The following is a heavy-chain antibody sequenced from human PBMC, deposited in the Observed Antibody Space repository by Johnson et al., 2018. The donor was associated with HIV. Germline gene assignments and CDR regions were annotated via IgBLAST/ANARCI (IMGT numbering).Heavy chain of an antibody. V-gene: IGHV3-30*03. CDR1: GFTFSSYG. Sequence: QVQLVESGGGVVQPGRSLRLSCAASGFTFSSYGMHWVRQAPGKGLEWAAVISYDGSDKYYADSVKGRFTISRDNSKNSLYLQMNSLRVEDTAVYFCGSLGDGHQKGAFEIWGHGTMVTVSS. CDR3: GSLGDGHQKGAFEI. J-gene: IGHJ3*02. CDR2: ISYDGSDK. D-gene: IGHD3-16*01.